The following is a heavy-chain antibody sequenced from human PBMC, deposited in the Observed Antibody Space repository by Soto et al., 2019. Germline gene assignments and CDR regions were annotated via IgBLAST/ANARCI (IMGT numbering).Heavy chain of an antibody. V-gene: IGHV3-7*03. D-gene: IGHD2-21*02. CDR3: ARGSVVVTVIPPAMDFQH. Sequence: PGGSLRLSCEASGLTFSRYWMSWVRQAPGKGLEWVANIKQDGSEKYYVDSVKGRFTISRDNAKNSLYLQMNSLRAEDTAMYYCARGSVVVTVIPPAMDFQHWGQGTPVTVSS. CDR2: IKQDGSEK. CDR1: GLTFSRYW. J-gene: IGHJ1*01.